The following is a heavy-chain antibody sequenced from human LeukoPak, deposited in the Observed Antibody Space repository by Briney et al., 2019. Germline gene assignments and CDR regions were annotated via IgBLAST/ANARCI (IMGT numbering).Heavy chain of an antibody. CDR3: ARDGGYSYGYVDFDY. CDR2: IYTSGST. CDR1: GGSIRSGSYY. J-gene: IGHJ4*02. V-gene: IGHV4-61*02. D-gene: IGHD5-18*01. Sequence: PSQTLSLTCTVSGGSIRSGSYYWSWIRQPAGKGLEWIGRIYTSGSTNYNPPLKSRVTISVDTSKNQFSLKLSSVTAADTAVYYCARDGGYSYGYVDFDYWGQGTLVTVSS.